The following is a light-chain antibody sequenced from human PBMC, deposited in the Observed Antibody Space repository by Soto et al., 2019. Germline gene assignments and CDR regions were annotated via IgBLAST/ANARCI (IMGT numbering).Light chain of an antibody. CDR3: QQARRFPIT. Sequence: DIQMTQSPSSVSASVGDRVTISCRGSQGISKWLAWYQQKPGEAPKFLTYAASNLQSGVPSKFSVSGSGTDFTLTISSLQPEDFAVYYCQQARRFPITFGQGTRLEIK. V-gene: IGKV1-12*01. CDR2: AAS. J-gene: IGKJ5*01. CDR1: QGISKW.